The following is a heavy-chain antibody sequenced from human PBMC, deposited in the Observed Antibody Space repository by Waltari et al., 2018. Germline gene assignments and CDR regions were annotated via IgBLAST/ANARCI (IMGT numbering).Heavy chain of an antibody. CDR2: RNHYSGNN. J-gene: IGHJ3*02. Sequence: QVQLVQSGAEVKKPGASVKVSCKASGYTFTSYDINWVRPATGQGIESMGGRNHYSGNNGYAQKFKVRVTINRNTSISTAYMELSSLRSEDTAVYYCARVLRGRSRGDDAFDIWGQGTMVTVSS. V-gene: IGHV1-8*03. CDR3: ARVLRGRSRGDDAFDI. CDR1: GYTFTSYD. D-gene: IGHD3-16*01.